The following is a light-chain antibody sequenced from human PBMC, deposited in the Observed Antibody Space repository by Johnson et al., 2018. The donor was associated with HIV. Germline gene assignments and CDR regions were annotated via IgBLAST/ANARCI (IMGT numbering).Light chain of an antibody. J-gene: IGLJ1*01. CDR3: GTCDSSLSAGPSL. V-gene: IGLV1-51*01. Sequence: HSVLTQPPSVSAAPGQKVTISCSGSSSNIGNNYVSWYQQLPGTAPKLLIYDNNKRPSGIPDRFSGSKSGTSATLGITGLQTGDEADYYCGTCDSSLSAGPSLFGAGTKVTVL. CDR1: SSNIGNNY. CDR2: DNN.